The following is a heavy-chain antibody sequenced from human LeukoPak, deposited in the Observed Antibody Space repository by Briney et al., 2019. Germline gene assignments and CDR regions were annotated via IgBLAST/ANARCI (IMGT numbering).Heavy chain of an antibody. CDR3: ARESCDSRGWYHFDN. V-gene: IGHV3-53*01. Sequence: GGSLRLSCAASGITVSSNYMSWVRQAPGKGLEWVSVIESGGSTNYADSVKGRFTISRDNSKNTLYLQMNSLRAEDTAVYLCARESCDSRGWYHFDNWGQGTLVTVSS. CDR1: GITVSSNY. D-gene: IGHD6-19*01. J-gene: IGHJ4*02. CDR2: IESGGST.